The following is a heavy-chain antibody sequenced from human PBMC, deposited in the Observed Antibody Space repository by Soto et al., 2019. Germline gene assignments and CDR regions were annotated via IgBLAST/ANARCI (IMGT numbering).Heavy chain of an antibody. J-gene: IGHJ2*01. D-gene: IGHD3-10*01. CDR2: ISGSGGST. CDR3: AKESVSMGRGVVISRYFPL. CDR1: GFTFSSYA. V-gene: IGHV3-23*01. Sequence: EVQLLESGGGLVQPGGSLRLSCAASGFTFSSYAMSWVRQAPGKGLEWVSAISGSGGSTYYADSVKGRFTISRDNSKKQLELEMNSLGGEETAVYYCAKESVSMGRGVVISRYFPLLGRGPLVPFSS.